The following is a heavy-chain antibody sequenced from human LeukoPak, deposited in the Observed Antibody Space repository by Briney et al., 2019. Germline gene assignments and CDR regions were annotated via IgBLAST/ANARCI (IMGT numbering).Heavy chain of an antibody. CDR2: IYYSGNT. Sequence: SETLSLTCTVSGGSVSSSNYYWSWIRQPPGKGLEWIGYIYYSGNTNCNPSLKSRVTISVDTSKDQFSLRLSSVTTADTAVYYCARDYTVSRYYYFYGMDVWGQGTTVTVSS. CDR3: ARDYTVSRYYYFYGMDV. CDR1: GGSVSSSNYY. J-gene: IGHJ6*02. V-gene: IGHV4-61*01. D-gene: IGHD3-16*01.